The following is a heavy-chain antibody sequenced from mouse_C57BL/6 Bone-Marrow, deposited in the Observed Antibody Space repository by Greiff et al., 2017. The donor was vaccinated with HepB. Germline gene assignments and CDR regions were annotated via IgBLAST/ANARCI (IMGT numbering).Heavy chain of an antibody. CDR2: FYPGSGSI. CDR3: ARHEDYSGSSPYYAMDY. Sequence: QVQLKESGAELVKPGASVKLSCKASGYTFTEYTIHWVKQRSGQGLEWIGWFYPGSGSIKYNEKFKDKATLTADKSSSTVYMELSRLTSEDSAVYFCARHEDYSGSSPYYAMDYWGQGTSVTVSS. D-gene: IGHD1-1*01. CDR1: GYTFTEYT. J-gene: IGHJ4*01. V-gene: IGHV1-62-2*01.